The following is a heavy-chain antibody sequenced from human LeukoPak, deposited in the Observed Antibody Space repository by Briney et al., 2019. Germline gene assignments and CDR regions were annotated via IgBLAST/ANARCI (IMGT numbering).Heavy chain of an antibody. CDR1: GFTFSDYY. D-gene: IGHD1-20*01. V-gene: IGHV3-11*01. Sequence: GGSLRLSCAASGFTFSDYYMSWIRQAPGKGLEWVSYISSSGSTLYYADSVEGRITISRDNAKNSLYLQMNSLRAEDTAVYYCARRRYNWNAIDYWGQGTLVTVSS. CDR3: ARRRYNWNAIDY. J-gene: IGHJ4*02. CDR2: ISSSGSTL.